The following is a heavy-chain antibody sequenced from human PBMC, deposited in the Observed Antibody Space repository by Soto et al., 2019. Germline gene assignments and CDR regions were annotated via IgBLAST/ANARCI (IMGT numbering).Heavy chain of an antibody. CDR1: GFTFSSCA. J-gene: IGHJ6*02. CDR3: AKGRSYYYAYGVGV. V-gene: IGHV3-23*01. CDR2: IIDSGAST. Sequence: EVQLLESGGGLVQPGGSLRLSCAASGFTFSSCAMGWVRQAPGKGLEWVSDIIDSGASTYYADSVKGRFTISRDNSKSTLYLQMNSLGAEDTALYYCAKGRSYYYAYGVGVWGQGTTVTVSS.